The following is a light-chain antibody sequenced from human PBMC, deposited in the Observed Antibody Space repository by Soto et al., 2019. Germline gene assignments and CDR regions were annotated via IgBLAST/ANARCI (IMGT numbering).Light chain of an antibody. CDR3: QHYNSYSEA. CDR2: KAS. CDR1: QTISSW. J-gene: IGKJ1*01. V-gene: IGKV1-5*03. Sequence: DIQMTQYPSTLSGSVGDRVSITGRASQTISSWLAWYQQKPGKAPKLLIYKASTLKSGVPSRFSGSGSGTEFTLTISSLQPDDFATYYCQHYNSYSEAFGQGIKVDIK.